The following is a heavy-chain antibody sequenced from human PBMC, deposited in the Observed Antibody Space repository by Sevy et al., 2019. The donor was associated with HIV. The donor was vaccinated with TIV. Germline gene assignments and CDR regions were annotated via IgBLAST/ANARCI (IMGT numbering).Heavy chain of an antibody. V-gene: IGHV3-23*01. Sequence: GGSLRLSCAASGFTFSSYAMSWVRQAPGKGLEWVSAISGSGGSTYYPASVRGRFTISRDNSKNTLYLQMNSLGAEDTAVYYCAKDRSSDIWGQGTLVTVSS. CDR1: GFTFSSYA. CDR3: AKDRSSDI. J-gene: IGHJ4*02. CDR2: ISGSGGST. D-gene: IGHD3-22*01.